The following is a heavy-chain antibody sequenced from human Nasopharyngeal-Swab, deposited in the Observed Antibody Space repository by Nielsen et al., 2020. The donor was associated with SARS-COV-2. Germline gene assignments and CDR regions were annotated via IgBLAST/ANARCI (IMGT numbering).Heavy chain of an antibody. V-gene: IGHV4-30-2*01. J-gene: IGHJ4*02. CDR3: ARRYTGYDLGYFDF. Sequence: SETLSLTCAVSGGSINSDGYAWTWIRPPPGKGLEYIGYIHHSGTTDYNPSFKSRVSITIDESKNQFSLNLNSVTAADTAMYYCARRYTGYDLGYFDFWGQGSLVTVSS. CDR1: GGSINSDGYA. CDR2: IHHSGTT. D-gene: IGHD5-12*01.